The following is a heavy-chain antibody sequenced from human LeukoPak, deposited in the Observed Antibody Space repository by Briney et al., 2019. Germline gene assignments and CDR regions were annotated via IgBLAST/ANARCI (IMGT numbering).Heavy chain of an antibody. J-gene: IGHJ4*02. CDR2: INPNSGGT. CDR3: ARDWSMTTLDY. V-gene: IGHV1-2*06. D-gene: IGHD4-17*01. Sequence: ASLKVSCKASGYTFIGYYMHWVRQAPGQGLEWMGRINPNSGGTDHAQKFQGRVTMTRDTSISTAYLEFSSLRSDDTAVYYCARDWSMTTLDYWGQGTLVTVSS. CDR1: GYTFIGYY.